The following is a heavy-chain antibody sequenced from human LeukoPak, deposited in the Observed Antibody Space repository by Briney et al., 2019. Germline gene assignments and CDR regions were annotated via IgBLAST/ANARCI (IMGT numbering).Heavy chain of an antibody. J-gene: IGHJ4*02. CDR2: IYHSGST. V-gene: IGHV4-4*02. Sequence: SGTLSLTCAVSGGSISSSDWWSWVRQPPGKGLEWIGEIYHSGSTNYNPSLKSRVTISVDKSKNQFSLNLSSVTAADTAVYYCARDRRYYDSSAYIRGFDYSGQGTLVTVPS. D-gene: IGHD3-22*01. CDR1: GGSISSSDW. CDR3: ARDRRYYDSSAYIRGFDY.